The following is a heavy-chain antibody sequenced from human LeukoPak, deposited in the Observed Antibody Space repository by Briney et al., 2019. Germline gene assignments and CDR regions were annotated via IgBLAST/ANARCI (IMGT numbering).Heavy chain of an antibody. J-gene: IGHJ4*02. V-gene: IGHV3-7*01. CDR2: IKQDGSEK. CDR3: ARDYYDSSGYTLRAN. D-gene: IGHD3-22*01. CDR1: GFKFHDYW. Sequence: GGSLRLSCATSGFKFHDYWMSWVRQAPGKGLEWVANIKQDGSEKNYVDSVKGRFTISRDNAKNSLCLQMNSLRAEDTAVYYCARDYYDSSGYTLRANWGQGTLVTVSS.